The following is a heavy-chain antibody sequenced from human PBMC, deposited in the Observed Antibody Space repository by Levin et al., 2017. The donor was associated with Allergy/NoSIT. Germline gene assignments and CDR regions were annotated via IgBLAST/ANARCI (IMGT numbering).Heavy chain of an antibody. Sequence: LSLTCAASGFTFSSYGMHWVRQAPGKGLEWVAVIWYDGSNKYYADSVKGRFTISRDNSKNTLYLQMNSLRAEDTAVYYCARDAHELSWSRAFTFQHWGQGTLVTVSS. V-gene: IGHV3-33*01. D-gene: IGHD6-13*01. CDR3: ARDAHELSWSRAFTFQH. CDR1: GFTFSSYG. J-gene: IGHJ1*01. CDR2: IWYDGSNK.